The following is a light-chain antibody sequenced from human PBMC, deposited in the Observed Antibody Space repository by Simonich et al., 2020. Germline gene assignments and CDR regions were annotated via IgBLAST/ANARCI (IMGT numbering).Light chain of an antibody. Sequence: QPVLTQPPSASASLGASVTLTCTLSSGYSNYKGDWYQQRPGKGPRVVMRGGTGGYWGSKGGGIPARFSVWGSGLNPYLTIKNLQEEDEGDYHCGADHGSWGNFVVFGGGTKLTVL. CDR2: GGTGGYWG. V-gene: IGLV9-49*01. CDR3: GADHGSWGNFVV. CDR1: SGYSNYK. J-gene: IGLJ2*01.